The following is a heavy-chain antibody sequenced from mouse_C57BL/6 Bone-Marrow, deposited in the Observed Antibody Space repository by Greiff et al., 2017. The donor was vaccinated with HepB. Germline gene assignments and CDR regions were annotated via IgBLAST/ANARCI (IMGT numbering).Heavy chain of an antibody. CDR3: AIYDFNYAMDY. D-gene: IGHD2-4*01. CDR1: GYTFTSYW. CDR2: IHPSDSDT. Sequence: QVQLKQPGAELVKPGASVKVSCKASGYTFTSYWMHWVKQRPGQGLEWIGRIHPSDSDTNYNQKFKGKATLTVDKSSSTAYMQLSSLTSEDSAVYYCAIYDFNYAMDYWGQGTSVTVSS. V-gene: IGHV1-74*01. J-gene: IGHJ4*01.